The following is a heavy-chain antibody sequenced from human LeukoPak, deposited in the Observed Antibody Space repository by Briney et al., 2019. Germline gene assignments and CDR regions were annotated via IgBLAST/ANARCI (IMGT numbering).Heavy chain of an antibody. J-gene: IGHJ5*02. CDR2: INTNTGNP. D-gene: IGHD3-10*01. CDR1: GYTFTSYA. CDR3: AELHPMVRGVITNWFDP. Sequence: ASVKVSCKASGYTFTSYAMNWVRQAPGQGLEWMGWINTNTGNPTYAQGFTGRFVFSLDTSVSTAYLQISSLKAEDTAVYYCAELHPMVRGVITNWFDPWGQGTLVAVSS. V-gene: IGHV7-4-1*02.